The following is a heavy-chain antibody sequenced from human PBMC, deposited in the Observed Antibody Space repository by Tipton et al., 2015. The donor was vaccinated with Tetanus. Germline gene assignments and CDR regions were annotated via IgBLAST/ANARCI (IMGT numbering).Heavy chain of an antibody. CDR2: IYFSGST. CDR3: AKLFRVRARGITMVVVVPPGYFDY. Sequence: TLSLTCTVSGASISNSSSYWGWIRQSPGKGLEWIGSIYFSGSTYYNPSLKGRVTISVDTSKNQFSLRLNSVTAADTAVYYCAKLFRVRARGITMVVVVPPGYFDYWGQGTLVTVSS. CDR1: GASISNSSSY. V-gene: IGHV4-39*01. D-gene: IGHD3-22*01. J-gene: IGHJ4*02.